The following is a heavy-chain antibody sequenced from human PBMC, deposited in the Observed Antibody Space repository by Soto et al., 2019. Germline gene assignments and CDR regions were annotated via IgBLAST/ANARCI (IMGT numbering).Heavy chain of an antibody. CDR2: IYSGGST. CDR3: AASIRGYSYGPLDY. D-gene: IGHD5-18*01. Sequence: GGSLRLSCAAPGFTVSSNYMSWVRQAPGKGLEWVSVIYSGGSTYYADSVKGRFTISRDNSKNTLYLQMNSLRAEDTAVYYCAASIRGYSYGPLDYWGQGTLVTVSS. CDR1: GFTVSSNY. J-gene: IGHJ4*02. V-gene: IGHV3-53*01.